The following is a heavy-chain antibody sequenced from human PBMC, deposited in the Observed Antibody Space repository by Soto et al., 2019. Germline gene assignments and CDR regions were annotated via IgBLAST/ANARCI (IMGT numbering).Heavy chain of an antibody. Sequence: EVQLLESGGGLVQPGGSLSLSCAASGFTFSSYAMSWVRQAPGKGLEWVSAISGSGGSTYYADSVKGRFTISRDNSKNTLYLQMHSLRAEDTAVYYCAKVAIAAADERDHYYYYYGMDVWGQGTTVTVSS. CDR2: ISGSGGST. CDR1: GFTFSSYA. CDR3: AKVAIAAADERDHYYYYYGMDV. D-gene: IGHD6-13*01. J-gene: IGHJ6*02. V-gene: IGHV3-23*01.